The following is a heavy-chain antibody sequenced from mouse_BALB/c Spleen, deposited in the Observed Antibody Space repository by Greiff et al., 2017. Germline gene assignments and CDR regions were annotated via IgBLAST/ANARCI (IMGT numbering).Heavy chain of an antibody. CDR1: GFTFSSYT. D-gene: IGHD1-1*01. CDR2: ISSGGSYT. Sequence: EVMLVESGGGLVKPGGSLKLSCAASGFTFSSYTMSWVRQTPEKRLEWVATISSGGSYTYYPDSVKGRFTISRDNAKNTLYLQMSSLNSEDTAMYYCTREGDIYYGSFYYFDYWGQGTTLTVSS. J-gene: IGHJ2*01. CDR3: TREGDIYYGSFYYFDY. V-gene: IGHV5-6-4*01.